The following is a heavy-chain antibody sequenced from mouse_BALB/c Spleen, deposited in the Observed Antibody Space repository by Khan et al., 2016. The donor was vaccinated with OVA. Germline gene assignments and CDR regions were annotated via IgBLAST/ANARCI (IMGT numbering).Heavy chain of an antibody. CDR2: INYSGST. Sequence: EVQLQESGPGLVKPSPSLSLTCTVTGYSITSDYAWNWIRQFPGNKLEWMGYINYSGSTNYNPALKSRISITRDTSKNQFFLQLNSVTTADTATYYCARDGSRYNYAMDYWGQGTSVTVSS. V-gene: IGHV3-2*02. J-gene: IGHJ4*01. CDR3: ARDGSRYNYAMDY. D-gene: IGHD2-3*01. CDR1: GYSITSDYA.